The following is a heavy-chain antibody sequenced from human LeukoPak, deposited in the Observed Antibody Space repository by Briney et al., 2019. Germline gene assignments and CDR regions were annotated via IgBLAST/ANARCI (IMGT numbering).Heavy chain of an antibody. CDR3: ARGLGYCSSTSCRKPFDY. V-gene: IGHV1-8*01. Sequence: GASVKVSCKASGYTFTSYDINWVRQATGQGLEWMGWVNPNSGNTGYAQKFQGRVTMTRNTSTSTAYMELSSLRSEDTAVYYCARGLGYCSSTSCRKPFDYWGQGTLVTVSS. CDR1: GYTFTSYD. J-gene: IGHJ4*02. D-gene: IGHD2-2*01. CDR2: VNPNSGNT.